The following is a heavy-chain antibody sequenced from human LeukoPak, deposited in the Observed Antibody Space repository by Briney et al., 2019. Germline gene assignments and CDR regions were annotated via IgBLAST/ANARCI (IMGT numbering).Heavy chain of an antibody. V-gene: IGHV1-69*13. CDR1: GGTFSSYA. D-gene: IGHD3-9*01. J-gene: IGHJ6*03. CDR3: ARGRELRYFEDYYYMDV. CDR2: IIPIFGTA. Sequence: ASVKVSCKASGGTFSSYAISWVRQAPGQGLEWMGGIIPIFGTANYAQKFQGRVTITADESTSTAYMELSSLRSEDTAVYYCARGRELRYFEDYYYMDVWGKGTTVTVSS.